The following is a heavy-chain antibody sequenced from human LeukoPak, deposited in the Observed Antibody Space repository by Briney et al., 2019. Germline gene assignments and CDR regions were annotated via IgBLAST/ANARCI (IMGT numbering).Heavy chain of an antibody. CDR1: GASPSVYY. D-gene: IGHD2-15*01. V-gene: IGHV4-34*01. Sequence: PPETLSLTCVLDGASPSVYYGSWIRQPPGEGRGWIGEINHSGSTNYNPSLKSRVTISVDTYKNQFSLKLSSVTAADTAVYYCARSGYCSGGSCYDDAFDIWGQGTMVTVSS. CDR2: INHSGST. CDR3: ARSGYCSGGSCYDDAFDI. J-gene: IGHJ3*02.